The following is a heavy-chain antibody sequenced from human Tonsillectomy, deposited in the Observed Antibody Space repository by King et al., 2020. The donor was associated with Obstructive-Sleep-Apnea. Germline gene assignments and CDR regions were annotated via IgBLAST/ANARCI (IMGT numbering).Heavy chain of an antibody. Sequence: QLVQSGAEVKEPGASVKVSCKHSGYTFTTYYLHWVRQAPGQGLEWMGIINPSGVSTSYAQKFQGRVTMTRDTSASTVYMELSSLRSEDTAVYYCATSRLRDLFYFVSWGQGTLVTVSS. CDR1: GYTFTTYY. D-gene: IGHD4-17*01. J-gene: IGHJ4*02. CDR3: ATSRLRDLFYFVS. V-gene: IGHV1-46*01. CDR2: INPSGVST.